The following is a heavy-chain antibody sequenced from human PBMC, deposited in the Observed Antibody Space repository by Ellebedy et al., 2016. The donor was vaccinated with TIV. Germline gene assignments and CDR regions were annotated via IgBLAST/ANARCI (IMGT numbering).Heavy chain of an antibody. J-gene: IGHJ4*02. CDR3: ARGLSSGPPPG. CDR2: IKQDGSEN. V-gene: IGHV3-7*03. Sequence: GESLKISCSASGFTFSDNWMTWVRQAPGKGLEWVANIKQDGSENYYVDSVKGRFTISRDNAKNSLYLQMNNLRVEDTAVYYCARGLSSGPPPGWGQGTLVTVSS. CDR1: GFTFSDNW. D-gene: IGHD6-19*01.